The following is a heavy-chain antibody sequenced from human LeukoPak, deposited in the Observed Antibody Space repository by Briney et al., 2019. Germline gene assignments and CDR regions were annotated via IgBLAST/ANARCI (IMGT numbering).Heavy chain of an antibody. V-gene: IGHV1-2*02. D-gene: IGHD3-10*01. Sequence: ASVKVSCKASGYTFTDYFLHWLRQAPGQGLEWVADIDPKTGVSHSAQKFQGRVTMTRDTSISTAYLDLSSLRSDDTAVCYCARDGDYGTGSYYRGCIDSWGQGTPVTVSP. CDR1: GYTFTDYF. J-gene: IGHJ4*02. CDR2: IDPKTGVS. CDR3: ARDGDYGTGSYYRGCIDS.